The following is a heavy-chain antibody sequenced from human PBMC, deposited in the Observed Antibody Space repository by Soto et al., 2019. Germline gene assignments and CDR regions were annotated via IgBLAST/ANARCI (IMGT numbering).Heavy chain of an antibody. D-gene: IGHD2-15*01. V-gene: IGHV3-21*01. CDR2: ISSSSSYI. CDR1: GFTFSSYS. CDR3: ASSPLVVVAAAYFDY. J-gene: IGHJ4*02. Sequence: PGGSLRLSCAASGFTFSSYSMNWVRQAPGKGLEWVSSISSSSSYIYYADSVKGRFTISRDNVKNSLYLQMNSLRAEDTAVYYCASSPLVVVAAAYFDYWGQGTLVTVSS.